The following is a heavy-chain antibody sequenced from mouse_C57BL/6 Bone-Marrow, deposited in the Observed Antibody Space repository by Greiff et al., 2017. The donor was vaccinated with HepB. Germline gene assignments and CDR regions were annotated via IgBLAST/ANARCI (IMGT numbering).Heavy chain of an antibody. CDR2: ISSGSSTI. Sequence: EVKLVESGGGLVKPGGSLKLSCAASGFTFSDYGMHWVRQAPEKGLEWVAYISSGSSTIYYADTVKGRFPISRDNAKNTLFLQMTSLRSEDTAMYYCARRYSSSYWYFDVWGTGTTVTVSS. CDR3: ARRYSSSYWYFDV. V-gene: IGHV5-17*01. D-gene: IGHD1-1*01. CDR1: GFTFSDYG. J-gene: IGHJ1*03.